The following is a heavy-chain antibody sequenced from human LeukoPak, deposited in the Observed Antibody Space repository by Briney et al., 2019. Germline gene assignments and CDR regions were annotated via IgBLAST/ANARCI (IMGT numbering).Heavy chain of an antibody. V-gene: IGHV4-59*08. CDR2: ISYSGST. Sequence: PSETLSLTCTVSGGSLSSYFWGWIRQPPGKGLEWIGYISYSGSTNYSPSLKSRVIISVDTSQNQFSLRLTSVTAADTAVYYCARRSPPDHYYFDYWGQGTLVTVSS. CDR3: ARRSPPDHYYFDY. J-gene: IGHJ4*02. D-gene: IGHD1-14*01. CDR1: GGSLSSYF.